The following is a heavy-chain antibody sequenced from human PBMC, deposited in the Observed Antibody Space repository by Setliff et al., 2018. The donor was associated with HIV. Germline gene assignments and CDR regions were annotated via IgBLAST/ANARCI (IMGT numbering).Heavy chain of an antibody. CDR1: GDSITGSHYY. Sequence: SETLSLTCTVSGDSITGSHYYWGWIRQPPGKGLEWIASIHYSGSTNYNPSLKSRVAISVDKSKNQFSLELNSVTAADTAVYYCARDQRLSYWGQGTLVTVSS. J-gene: IGHJ4*02. CDR2: IHYSGST. CDR3: ARDQRLSY. V-gene: IGHV4-39*07.